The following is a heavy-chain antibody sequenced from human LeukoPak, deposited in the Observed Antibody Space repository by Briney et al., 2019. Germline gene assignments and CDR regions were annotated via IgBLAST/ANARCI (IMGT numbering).Heavy chain of an antibody. D-gene: IGHD3-3*01. CDR2: FYYSGST. Sequence: SETLSLTCTVSGGSISSSSYSWGWIRQPPGKGLEWIGCFYYSGSTYYSPSLKSRVTISVDTSKNQFSLKLSSVTAADTAVYYCARHYDFWSGSPLDYHYGMDVWGQGTTVTVSS. CDR3: ARHYDFWSGSPLDYHYGMDV. CDR1: GGSISSSSYS. J-gene: IGHJ6*02. V-gene: IGHV4-39*01.